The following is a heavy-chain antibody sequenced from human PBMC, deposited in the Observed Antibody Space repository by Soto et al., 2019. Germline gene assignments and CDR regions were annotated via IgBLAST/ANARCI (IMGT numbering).Heavy chain of an antibody. J-gene: IGHJ3*01. CDR2: IKSKTDGGTT. CDR3: TTDLEVVAATSRPL. CDR1: GFTFSNAW. D-gene: IGHD2-15*01. V-gene: IGHV3-15*01. Sequence: EVQLVESGGGLVKPGGSLRLSCAASGFTFSNAWMSWVRQAPGKGLEWVGRIKSKTDGGTTDYAAPVKGRFTISRDDSKNTLYLQMNSLKTEDTAVYYCTTDLEVVAATSRPLWGQGTMVTVSS.